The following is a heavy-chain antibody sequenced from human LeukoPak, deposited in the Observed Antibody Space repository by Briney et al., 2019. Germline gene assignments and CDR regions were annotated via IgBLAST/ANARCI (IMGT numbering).Heavy chain of an antibody. D-gene: IGHD3-10*01. V-gene: IGHV4-39*01. J-gene: IGHJ5*02. CDR2: IYYSGST. CDR3: ARHPTYYSMVRFDP. Sequence: SETLSLTCTVSGGSISSSSYYWGWIRQPPGKGLECIGSIYYSGSTYYNPSLKSRVTISVDTSKNQFSLKLSSVTAADTAVYYCARHPTYYSMVRFDPWGQGTLVTVSS. CDR1: GGSISSSSYY.